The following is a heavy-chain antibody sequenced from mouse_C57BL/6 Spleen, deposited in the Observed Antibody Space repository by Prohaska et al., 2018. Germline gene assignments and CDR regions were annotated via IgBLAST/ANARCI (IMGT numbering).Heavy chain of an antibody. Sequence: QVTLKESGPGILQSSQTLSLTCSFSGFSLSTSGMGVSWIRQPSGKGLEWLAHIYWDDDKRYNPSLKSRLTISKDTSRNQGFLKITSVDTADTATYYCARRERYGPYYAMDYWGQGTSVTVSS. J-gene: IGHJ4*01. CDR2: IYWDDDK. CDR1: GFSLSTSGMG. V-gene: IGHV8-12*01. D-gene: IGHD1-1*02. CDR3: ARRERYGPYYAMDY.